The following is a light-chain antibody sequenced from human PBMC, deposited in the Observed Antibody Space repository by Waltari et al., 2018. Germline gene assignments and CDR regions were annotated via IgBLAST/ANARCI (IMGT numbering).Light chain of an antibody. CDR3: AAWDDSLGGPV. CDR2: RNN. Sequence: QSVLTQPPSMSGTPGQRVTISCSGSSSNIERNTVNWYQQVPGTAPKVLIYRNNQRLSGVPDRFSGSKSGTSASLAISGLQSEDEADYHCAAWDDSLGGPVFGGGTTLTVL. V-gene: IGLV1-44*01. J-gene: IGLJ2*01. CDR1: SSNIERNT.